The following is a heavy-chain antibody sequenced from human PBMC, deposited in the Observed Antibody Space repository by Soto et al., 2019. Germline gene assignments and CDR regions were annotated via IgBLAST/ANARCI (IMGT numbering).Heavy chain of an antibody. J-gene: IGHJ4*02. V-gene: IGHV4-38-2*02. Sequence: PSETLSLTCTVSGYSISSGYYWGWIRQPPGKGLEWIGSIYHSGSSYYNPSLKSRVTILVDTSKNQFSLKLCSVTAADTAVYNCARQLFISDYFYYFDYWGQGALVTVSS. CDR3: ARQLFISDYFYYFDY. CDR1: GYSISSGYY. CDR2: IYHSGSS. D-gene: IGHD4-17*01.